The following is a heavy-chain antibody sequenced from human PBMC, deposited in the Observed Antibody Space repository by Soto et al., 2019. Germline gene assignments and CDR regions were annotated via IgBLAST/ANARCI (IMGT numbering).Heavy chain of an antibody. CDR2: ISYDRNNK. V-gene: IGHV3-30-3*01. J-gene: IGHJ4*02. D-gene: IGHD2-15*01. Sequence: QVQLVESGGGVVQPGRSLRLSCVASRFTFTSYAMHWVRQAPGKGLEWLAVISYDRNNKYYADSVKDRFTISRDNSKDKVYLKMNSPRAEDTGVYFCARDFYMVVVAPGYWGQGTLVTVSS. CDR1: RFTFTSYA. CDR3: ARDFYMVVVAPGY.